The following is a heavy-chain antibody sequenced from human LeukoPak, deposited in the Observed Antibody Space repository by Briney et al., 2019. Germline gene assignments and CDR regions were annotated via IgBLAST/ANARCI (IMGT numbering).Heavy chain of an antibody. J-gene: IGHJ4*02. Sequence: GSLQLSFSASGFPFSSYAMSWVRPAPGKGLEWVSGLSGSGGSTDYADSVKGRFTISRDNSKNTLYLQMHSLRAEDTAFYYCAKAAYSSGYYNYFDYWGQGTLVTVSS. CDR1: GFPFSSYA. CDR3: AKAAYSSGYYNYFDY. V-gene: IGHV3-23*01. CDR2: LSGSGGST. D-gene: IGHD3-22*01.